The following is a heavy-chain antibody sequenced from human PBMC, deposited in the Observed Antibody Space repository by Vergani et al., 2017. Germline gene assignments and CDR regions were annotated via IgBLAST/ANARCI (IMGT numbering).Heavy chain of an antibody. CDR3: ARLKQLRAGYYYYYMYV. CDR1: GGSFSGYY. Sequence: QVQLQQWGAGLLKPSETLSLTCAVSGGSFSGYYWSWIRQPPGKGLEWMWEINHSGSTNYNTSLKTRVNISVDTSKNQFSLKLSSVTAADPAVYYCARLKQLRAGYYYYYMYVWGKGTTVTVSS. D-gene: IGHD5-12*01. J-gene: IGHJ6*03. CDR2: INHSGST. V-gene: IGHV4-34*01.